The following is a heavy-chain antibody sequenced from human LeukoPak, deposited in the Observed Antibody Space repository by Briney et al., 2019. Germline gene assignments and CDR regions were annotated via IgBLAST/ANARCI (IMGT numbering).Heavy chain of an antibody. CDR1: GFTVSSNY. J-gene: IGHJ3*02. Sequence: TGGSLRLSCAASGFTVSSNYMSWVRQAPGKGLEWVSVIYSGGSTYYADSVKGRFTISRDNSKNTLYLQMNSLRAEDTAVYYCARAGYSYGGRDAFDIWGQGTMVTVSS. CDR3: ARAGYSYGGRDAFDI. CDR2: IYSGGST. D-gene: IGHD5-18*01. V-gene: IGHV3-53*01.